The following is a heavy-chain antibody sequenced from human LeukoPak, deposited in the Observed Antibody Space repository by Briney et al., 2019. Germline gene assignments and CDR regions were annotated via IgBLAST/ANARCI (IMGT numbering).Heavy chain of an antibody. Sequence: GGSLRLSCATSGFTFSTYWMSWVRQAPGKGLEWVAHIWQDGSDKYYVDSVKGRFTTSRDNAKNSLYLQMNSLRAEDTAVYYCARRPRRDGYNFDYWGQGTLVTVSS. D-gene: IGHD5-12*01. V-gene: IGHV3-7*01. CDR3: ARRPRRDGYNFDY. CDR1: GFTFSTYW. J-gene: IGHJ4*02. CDR2: IWQDGSDK.